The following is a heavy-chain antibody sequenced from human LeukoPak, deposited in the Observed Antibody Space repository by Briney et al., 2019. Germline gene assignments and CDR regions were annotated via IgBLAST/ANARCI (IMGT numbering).Heavy chain of an antibody. D-gene: IGHD3-10*01. CDR2: ISSSGSTI. Sequence: GGSLTLSCAASGFTLSSYEMNWVRPAPGRGLEWVSYISSSGSTISYADSVKGRFTISRDNAKNSRYLQMNSLRVEDMAVYYCARDLVVRGRWSWFDPRGQGTLVTVSS. V-gene: IGHV3-48*03. J-gene: IGHJ5*02. CDR3: ARDLVVRGRWSWFDP. CDR1: GFTLSSYE.